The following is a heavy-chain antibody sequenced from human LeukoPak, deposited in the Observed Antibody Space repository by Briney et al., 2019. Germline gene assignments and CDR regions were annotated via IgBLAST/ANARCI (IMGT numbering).Heavy chain of an antibody. V-gene: IGHV1-2*02. J-gene: IGHJ5*02. CDR3: ARDSDPRELLWFGEPFDP. CDR1: GYTFTGYY. Sequence: ASVKVSCKASGYTFTGYYMRCVRQAPGQGLEWMGWINPNSGGTNYAQKFQGRVTMTRDTSISTAYMELSRLRSDDTAVYYCARDSDPRELLWFGEPFDPWGQGTLVTVSS. D-gene: IGHD3-10*01. CDR2: INPNSGGT.